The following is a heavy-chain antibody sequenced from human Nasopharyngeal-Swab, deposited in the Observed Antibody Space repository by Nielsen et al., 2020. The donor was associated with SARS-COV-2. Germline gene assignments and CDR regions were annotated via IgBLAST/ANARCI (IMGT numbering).Heavy chain of an antibody. Sequence: GGSLRLSCVVSGLTFSRYSMNWVRQAPGKGLEWISYISSGSSSIYYTDSVKGRFTISRDNAKNSLFLQMSSLTAEDTAVYYCARRYCSGVSCYSDYWGQGTPVPSPQ. J-gene: IGHJ4*02. D-gene: IGHD2-15*01. CDR1: GLTFSRYS. CDR2: ISSGSSSI. CDR3: ARRYCSGVSCYSDY. V-gene: IGHV3-48*04.